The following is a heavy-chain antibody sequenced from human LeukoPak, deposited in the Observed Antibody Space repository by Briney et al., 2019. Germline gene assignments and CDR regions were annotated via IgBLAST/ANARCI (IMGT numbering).Heavy chain of an antibody. J-gene: IGHJ4*02. D-gene: IGHD2-15*01. CDR2: ISSSSSTI. Sequence: PGGSLRLSCAASGFTFSSYSMNWVRQAPGKGLEWVSYISSSSSTIYYADSVKGRFTISRDNAKNSLYPQMNSLRAEDTAVYYCARGWYFDYWGQGTLVTVSS. V-gene: IGHV3-48*01. CDR1: GFTFSSYS. CDR3: ARGWYFDY.